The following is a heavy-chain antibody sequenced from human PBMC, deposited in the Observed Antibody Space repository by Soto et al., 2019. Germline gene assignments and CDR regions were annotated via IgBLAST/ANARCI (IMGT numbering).Heavy chain of an antibody. CDR1: GFTFSSYG. CDR2: ISGSGGST. Sequence: GGFLRLSCAASGFTFSSYGRSWVRQAPGKGLEWVSAISGSGGSTYYADSVKGRFTISRDNSKNTLYLQMNSLRAEDTAVYYCAKDFVEYSSSLFDYWGQGTLVTVSS. CDR3: AKDFVEYSSSLFDY. J-gene: IGHJ4*02. V-gene: IGHV3-23*01. D-gene: IGHD6-13*01.